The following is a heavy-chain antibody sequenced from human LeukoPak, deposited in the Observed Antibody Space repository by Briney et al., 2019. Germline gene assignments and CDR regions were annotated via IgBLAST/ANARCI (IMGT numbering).Heavy chain of an antibody. J-gene: IGHJ5*02. D-gene: IGHD1-26*01. CDR2: IIPIFGTA. V-gene: IGHV1-69*13. CDR3: ARDSYATEGSTGFDP. Sequence: ALVKVSCKASGGTFSSFAISWVRQARGQGLEWMGGIIPIFGTANYAQKFQGRVTITADESTSTAYMELSSLRSEDTAVYYCARDSYATEGSTGFDPWGQGTLVTVSS. CDR1: GGTFSSFA.